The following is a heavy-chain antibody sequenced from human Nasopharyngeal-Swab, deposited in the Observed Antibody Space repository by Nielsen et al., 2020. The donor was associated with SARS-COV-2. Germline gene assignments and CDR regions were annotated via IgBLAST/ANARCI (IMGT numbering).Heavy chain of an antibody. D-gene: IGHD2-15*01. Sequence: ASVKVSCKASGYTFTGYYMHWVRQAPGQGLEWMGRINPHSGGTNYAQKFQGRVTMTRDTSISPAYMELSRRRSDDTAVYFCARDLGYIRYWSGGRCYQGDWGQGTLVTVSS. CDR2: INPHSGGT. CDR1: GYTFTGYY. CDR3: ARDLGYIRYWSGGRCYQGD. J-gene: IGHJ4*02. V-gene: IGHV1-2*06.